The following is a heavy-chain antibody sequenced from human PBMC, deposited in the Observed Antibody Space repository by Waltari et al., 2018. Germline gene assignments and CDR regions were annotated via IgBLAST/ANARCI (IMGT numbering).Heavy chain of an antibody. V-gene: IGHV3-9*01. J-gene: IGHJ4*02. Sequence: EVQLVESGGGLVQPGRSLRLSCAASGFTFDDYAMHWVRQAPGKGLEWVSGISWNSGSIGYADSVKGRFTISRDNAKNSLYLQMNSLRAEDTALYYCAKDTAVTMVRGVTYYVDYWGQGTLVTVSS. D-gene: IGHD3-10*01. CDR2: ISWNSGSI. CDR1: GFTFDDYA. CDR3: AKDTAVTMVRGVTYYVDY.